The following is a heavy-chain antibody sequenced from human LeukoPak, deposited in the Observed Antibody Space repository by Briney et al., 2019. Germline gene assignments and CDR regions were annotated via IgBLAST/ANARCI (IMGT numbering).Heavy chain of an antibody. D-gene: IGHD2-8*01. CDR2: IQYDGNAK. CDR3: ARDNGFRYFDC. CDR1: VFTFNTYA. Sequence: PGGSLRLSCTASVFTFNTYAMHWVRQAPAKGLDWMAFIQYDGNAKHYADSVKGRFTISRDNSKTTLYLQMNSLRAEDTAVYYCARDNGFRYFDCWGQGTLVTVSS. V-gene: IGHV3-30*02. J-gene: IGHJ4*02.